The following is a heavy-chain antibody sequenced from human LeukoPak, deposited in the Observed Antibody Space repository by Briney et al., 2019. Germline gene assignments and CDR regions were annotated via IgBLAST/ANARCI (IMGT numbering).Heavy chain of an antibody. CDR3: ARHAPVDGNWPRPLDY. Sequence: SETLSLTCTVSGGSISSSNYYWGWIRQPPGKGLEWIGNICYSGSTYYKPSLKTRVTISVDTSKNQFSLKLTSVTAADTAVYYCARHAPVDGNWPRPLDYWGQGSLVTVSS. CDR2: ICYSGST. V-gene: IGHV4-39*01. D-gene: IGHD6-19*01. CDR1: GGSISSSNYY. J-gene: IGHJ4*02.